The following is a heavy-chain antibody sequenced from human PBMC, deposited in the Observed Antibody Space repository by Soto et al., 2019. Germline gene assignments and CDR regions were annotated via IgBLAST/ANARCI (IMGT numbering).Heavy chain of an antibody. V-gene: IGHV1-8*01. CDR2: INPNSGNI. D-gene: IGHD3-10*01. CDR3: ARGRASGSYYLLDY. J-gene: IGHJ4*02. CDR1: GNTFTSYD. Sequence: GASVKVSCKASGNTFTSYDSNWVRQATGHGLEWMGWINPNSGNIGYAQKFQGRVTMTRDTAIRTAYMEVSRLRSDDTAVYYCARGRASGSYYLLDYLGQGTLVTVSS.